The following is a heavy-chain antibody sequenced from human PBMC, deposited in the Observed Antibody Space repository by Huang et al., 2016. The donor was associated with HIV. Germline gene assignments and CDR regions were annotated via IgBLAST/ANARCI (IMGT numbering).Heavy chain of an antibody. CDR3: VHRLRYGKWYVDY. Sequence: QITLKESGPTLVKPTQTLTLTCTFSGFSLTSSGVAVGWMRQHPGKALEWLALIYWDKEERFTPSLKTRLTITKDTPKNEVVLTMTNMDPVDTATYYCVHRLRYGKWYVDYWGQGVLVTVSS. J-gene: IGHJ4*02. D-gene: IGHD6-13*01. V-gene: IGHV2-5*02. CDR1: GFSLTSSGVA. CDR2: IYWDKEE.